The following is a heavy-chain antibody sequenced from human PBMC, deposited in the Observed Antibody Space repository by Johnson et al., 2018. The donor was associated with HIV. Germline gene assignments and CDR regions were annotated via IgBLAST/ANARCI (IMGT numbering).Heavy chain of an antibody. CDR3: ASDSSGYDERGEKDAFDI. D-gene: IGHD3-22*01. J-gene: IGHJ3*02. V-gene: IGHV3-30-3*01. Sequence: QVLLVESGGGVVQPGRSLRLSCASSGFTFSSYAMHWVRQAPGKGLEWVAVISYDGSNKYYADSVKGRFTISRDNSKNTLYLQMNSLRAEDTAVYYCASDSSGYDERGEKDAFDIWGQGTMVTVSS. CDR1: GFTFSSYA. CDR2: ISYDGSNK.